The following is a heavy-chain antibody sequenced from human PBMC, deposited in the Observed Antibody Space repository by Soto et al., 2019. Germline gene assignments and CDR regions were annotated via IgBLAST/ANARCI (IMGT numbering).Heavy chain of an antibody. CDR3: ASLVDSSGYYYFDY. D-gene: IGHD3-22*01. CDR1: GGTFISYA. V-gene: IGHV1-69*06. Sequence: GASVKVSCKASGGTFISYAISWVRQAPGQGLEWMGGIIPIFGTANYAQKFQGRVTITADKSTSTAYMELSSLRSEDTAVYYCASLVDSSGYYYFDYWGQGTLVTVS. CDR2: IIPIFGTA. J-gene: IGHJ4*02.